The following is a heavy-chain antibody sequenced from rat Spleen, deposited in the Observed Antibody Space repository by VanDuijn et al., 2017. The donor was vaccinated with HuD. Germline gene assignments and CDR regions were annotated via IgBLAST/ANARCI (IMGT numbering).Heavy chain of an antibody. CDR3: ARSYGGYTQHWFAY. Sequence: QVQLKESGPGLVQPSQTLSLTCTVSGLSLTSNSVSWIRQPPGKGLEWMGVIWNNEKTNYTSALKSRLSISRDTSKSQVFLQMNSLQTDDTAIYFCARSYGGYTQHWFAYWGQGTLVTVSS. V-gene: IGHV2-47*01. J-gene: IGHJ3*01. CDR2: IWNNEKT. CDR1: GLSLTSNS. D-gene: IGHD1-11*01.